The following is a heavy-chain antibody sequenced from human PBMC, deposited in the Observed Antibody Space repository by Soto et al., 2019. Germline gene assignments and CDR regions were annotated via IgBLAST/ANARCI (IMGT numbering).Heavy chain of an antibody. CDR3: ARDGNSGYDWDYYYGMDV. Sequence: QVQLVESGGGVVQPGRSLRLSCAASGFTFSSFAMHWVRQAPGKGLEWVAVTSYDGSNTYYADSVKGRFTISRDNSKNRLYLQMNSMRAEDTAVYYCARDGNSGYDWDYYYGMDVWGQGTTVTVSS. J-gene: IGHJ6*02. V-gene: IGHV3-30*01. CDR2: TSYDGSNT. D-gene: IGHD5-12*01. CDR1: GFTFSSFA.